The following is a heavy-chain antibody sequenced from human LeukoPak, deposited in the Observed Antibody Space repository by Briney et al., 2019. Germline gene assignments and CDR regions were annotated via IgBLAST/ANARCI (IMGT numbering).Heavy chain of an antibody. D-gene: IGHD4-17*01. CDR3: ARDQRAIILINYGDYVV. CDR2: ISNSSSYI. V-gene: IGHV3-21*01. Sequence: PGGSLTLSCAASGFTFSSYSMNCVRQAPGKGLEWVSSISNSSSYIFYADSERGLFTIHRDNAQNSVYLQMKRLSAEDPAVYFCARDQRAIILINYGDYVVWGQGTLVTVSS. J-gene: IGHJ4*02. CDR1: GFTFSSYS.